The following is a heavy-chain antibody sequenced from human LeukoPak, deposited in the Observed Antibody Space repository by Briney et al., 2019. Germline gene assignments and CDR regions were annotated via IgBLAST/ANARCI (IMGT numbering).Heavy chain of an antibody. J-gene: IGHJ4*02. CDR3: ARLTQGQWLVLDY. V-gene: IGHV4-34*01. CDR2: INHSGST. CDR1: GFTFSSSA. D-gene: IGHD6-19*01. Sequence: PGGSLRLSCAASGFTFSSSAMSWIRQPPGKGLEWIGEINHSGSTNYNPSLKSRVTISVDTSKNQFSLKLNSMTAADTAVYYCARLTQGQWLVLDYWGQGTLVTVSS.